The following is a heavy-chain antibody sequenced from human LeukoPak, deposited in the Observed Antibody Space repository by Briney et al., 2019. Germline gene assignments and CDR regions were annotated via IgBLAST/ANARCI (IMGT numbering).Heavy chain of an antibody. Sequence: GGSLRLSCAVSGFTFSSNAMTWVRQAPGKGLDWVSVISGSGGSTYYADSVKGRFTISRDNSKNTLYLQVNSLRAEDTAVYYCAKNRGGPHDAFDIWGQGTMVTVSS. J-gene: IGHJ3*02. CDR1: GFTFSSNA. CDR3: AKNRGGPHDAFDI. V-gene: IGHV3-23*01. CDR2: ISGSGGST. D-gene: IGHD1-26*01.